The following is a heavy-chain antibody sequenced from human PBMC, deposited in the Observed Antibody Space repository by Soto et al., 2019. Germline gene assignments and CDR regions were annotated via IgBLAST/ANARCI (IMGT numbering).Heavy chain of an antibody. CDR2: IWYDGSNK. D-gene: IGHD6-13*01. V-gene: IGHV3-33*01. CDR3: ARGVAADPAGYYYYGMDV. CDR1: GFTFSSYG. Sequence: QVQLVESGGGVVQPGRSLRLSCAASGFTFSSYGMHWVRQAPGKGLEWVAVIWYDGSNKYYADSAKGRFTISRDNSKNTLYLQMNSLRAEDTAVYYCARGVAADPAGYYYYGMDVWGQGTTVTVSS. J-gene: IGHJ6*02.